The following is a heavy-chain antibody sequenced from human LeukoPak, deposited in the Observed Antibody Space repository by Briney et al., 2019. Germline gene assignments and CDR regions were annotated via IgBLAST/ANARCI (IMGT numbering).Heavy chain of an antibody. CDR2: IYYSGST. CDR1: GGSISSSSYY. J-gene: IGHJ4*02. Sequence: SETPSLTCTASGGSISSSSYYWGWIRQPPGKGLEWIGSIYYSGSTYYNPSLKSRVTISVDTSKNQFSLKLSSVTAADTAVYYCARHCGDMVATNEESCFDYWGQGTLVTVSS. D-gene: IGHD5-12*01. V-gene: IGHV4-39*01. CDR3: ARHCGDMVATNEESCFDY.